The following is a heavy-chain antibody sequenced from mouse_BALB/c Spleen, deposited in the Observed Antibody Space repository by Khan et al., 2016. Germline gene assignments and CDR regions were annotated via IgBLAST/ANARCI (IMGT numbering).Heavy chain of an antibody. D-gene: IGHD2-14*01. V-gene: IGHV1S136*01. CDR3: AIDYRYDWDVMDY. Sequence: VQLKQSGPELVKPGASVKMSCKTSGYPFTNYILHWVKQKPGQGLEWIGYINPHNDGIKYNEKFKGKATLNSDKSSSTAYMELSSLTSEDSAVYYCAIDYRYDWDVMDYWGQGTSVTVSS. CDR1: GYPFTNYI. J-gene: IGHJ4*01. CDR2: INPHNDGI.